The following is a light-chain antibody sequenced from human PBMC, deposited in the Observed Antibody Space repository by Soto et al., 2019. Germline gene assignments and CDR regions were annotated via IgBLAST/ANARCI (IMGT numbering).Light chain of an antibody. J-gene: IGKJ1*01. CDR3: QQYGSSPGT. CDR2: GAS. V-gene: IGKV3-20*01. CDR1: QSVSSNY. Sequence: EIVLTQSPGTLSLSPGERATLSCRASQSVSSNYLAWYQQKPGQAPRLLIYGASRRASGIPDRFSGSGSGTDFILTISRLEPEDFAVYFCQQYGSSPGTFGQGTKVEIK.